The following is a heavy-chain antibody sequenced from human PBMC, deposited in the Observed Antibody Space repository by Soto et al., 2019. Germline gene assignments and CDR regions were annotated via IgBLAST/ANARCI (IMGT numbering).Heavy chain of an antibody. Sequence: PGGSLRLSCAASGFTLSDHYIDWVRQVPGKGLVWVSRVNSDGSTTNYADSVKGRFTISRDNAKNTLFLQMNSLRVEDTAVYYCARGKYYDVSTGYSTFDPWGQGVPVTVSS. CDR3: ARGKYYDVSTGYSTFDP. D-gene: IGHD3-9*01. CDR2: VNSDGSTT. V-gene: IGHV3-74*01. J-gene: IGHJ5*02. CDR1: GFTLSDHY.